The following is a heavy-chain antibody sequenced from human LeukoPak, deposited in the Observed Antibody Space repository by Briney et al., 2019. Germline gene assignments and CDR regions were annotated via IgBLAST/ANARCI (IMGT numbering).Heavy chain of an antibody. Sequence: GGSLRLSCAASGFTFDDYAMHWVRQAPGKGLEWVSGISWNSGSIGYADSVKGRFTISRDNAKNSLYLQMNSLRAEDKALYYCAKGSHDILTGYLYYFDYWGQGTLVTVSS. D-gene: IGHD3-9*01. V-gene: IGHV3-9*01. CDR2: ISWNSGSI. J-gene: IGHJ4*02. CDR3: AKGSHDILTGYLYYFDY. CDR1: GFTFDDYA.